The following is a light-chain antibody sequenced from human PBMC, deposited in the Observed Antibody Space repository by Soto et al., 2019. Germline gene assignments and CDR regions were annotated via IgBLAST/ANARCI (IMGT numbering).Light chain of an antibody. J-gene: IGKJ1*01. CDR1: QSVSGW. CDR3: RQYDTLSGA. Sequence: SKLPASFEESISLSCPASQSVSGWLAWYQQKPGEAPKLLIYDASALPRGVPSRFCGSGSGTKFTLTCAIRLPDDLASCYCRQYDTLSGAFGPGTKVDIK. V-gene: IGKV1-5*01. CDR2: DAS.